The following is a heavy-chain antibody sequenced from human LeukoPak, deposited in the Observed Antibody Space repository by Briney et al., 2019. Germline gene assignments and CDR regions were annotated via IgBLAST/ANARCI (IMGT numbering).Heavy chain of an antibody. D-gene: IGHD3-10*01. Sequence: SETLSLTCAVYGGSFSGYYWSWIRQPPGKGLEWIGEINHSGSTNYNPSLKSRVTISVDTSKNQFSLKLSSVTAADTAVYYCASYLITMVRGVKSSFDYWGQGTLVTVSS. V-gene: IGHV4-34*01. CDR1: GGSFSGYY. J-gene: IGHJ4*02. CDR3: ASYLITMVRGVKSSFDY. CDR2: INHSGST.